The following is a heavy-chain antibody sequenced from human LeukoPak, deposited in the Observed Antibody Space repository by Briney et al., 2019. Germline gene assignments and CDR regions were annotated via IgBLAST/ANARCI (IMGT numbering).Heavy chain of an antibody. CDR2: ISGSGGST. CDR1: GFTFSSYA. J-gene: IGHJ6*02. Sequence: GGSLRLSCAASGFTFSSYAMSWVRQAPGKGLEWVSAISGSGGSTYYADSVKGRFTISRDNSKNTLYLQMNSLRAEDTAVYYCAKDGPSSYYDFWSGYSTDPIHYYYGMDVWGQGTTVTVSS. CDR3: AKDGPSSYYDFWSGYSTDPIHYYYGMDV. V-gene: IGHV3-23*01. D-gene: IGHD3-3*01.